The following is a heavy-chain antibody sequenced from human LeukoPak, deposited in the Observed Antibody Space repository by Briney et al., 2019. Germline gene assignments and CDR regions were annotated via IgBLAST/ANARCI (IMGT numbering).Heavy chain of an antibody. Sequence: GASVTVSYKPSGYTFTDHFMHCVRQAPGQGLEWMGWINPNSGGTHYAQKFQGRVTMTRDTSISTAYMELSRLRSDDTAVYYCARDPGYSSPRGDYWGQGTLVTVSS. CDR1: GYTFTDHF. CDR2: INPNSGGT. V-gene: IGHV1-2*02. D-gene: IGHD5-18*01. J-gene: IGHJ4*02. CDR3: ARDPGYSSPRGDY.